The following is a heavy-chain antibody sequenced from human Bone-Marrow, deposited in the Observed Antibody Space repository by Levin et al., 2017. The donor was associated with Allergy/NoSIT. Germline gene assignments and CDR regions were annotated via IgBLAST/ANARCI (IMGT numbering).Heavy chain of an antibody. CDR3: ARVGQAFGGVNTYYFDY. V-gene: IGHV3-11*05. Sequence: GGSLRLSCAASGFTFSDYYMSWIRQAPGKGLEWVSYISSSSSYTNYADSVKGRFTISRDNAKNSLYLQMNSLRAEDTAVYYCARVGQAFGGVNTYYFDYWGQGTLVTVSS. CDR1: GFTFSDYY. J-gene: IGHJ4*02. D-gene: IGHD3-16*01. CDR2: ISSSSSYT.